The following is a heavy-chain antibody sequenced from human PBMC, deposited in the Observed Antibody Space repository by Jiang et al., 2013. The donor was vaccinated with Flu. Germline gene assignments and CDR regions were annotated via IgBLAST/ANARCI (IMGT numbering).Heavy chain of an antibody. D-gene: IGHD5-12*01. CDR2: INGDGSST. CDR1: GFTFSSYW. V-gene: IGHV3-74*01. CDR3: ARGPGLDFDY. Sequence: VQLVESGGGLVQPGGSLRLSCAASGFTFSSYWMHWVRQAPGKGLVWVSRINGDGSSTTYADSVKGRFTISRDNAKNTLYLQMNSLRAEDTAVYYCARGPGLDFDYWGQGTLVTVSS. J-gene: IGHJ4*02.